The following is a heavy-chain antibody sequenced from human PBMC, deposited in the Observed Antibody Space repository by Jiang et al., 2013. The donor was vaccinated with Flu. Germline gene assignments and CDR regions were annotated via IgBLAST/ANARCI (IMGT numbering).Heavy chain of an antibody. Sequence: SISSSSHYWGWIRQPPREGGWSGLGVSIIVGAPTTIRPSKSRVTISVDTSQNQFSLRLTSVTAADTAVYYCARNGYCINGVCPGWIDPWGQGTLVTVSS. CDR3: ARNGYCINGVCPGWIDP. V-gene: IGHV4-39*07. D-gene: IGHD2-8*01. J-gene: IGHJ5*02. CDR1: SISSSSHY. CDR2: SIIVGAP.